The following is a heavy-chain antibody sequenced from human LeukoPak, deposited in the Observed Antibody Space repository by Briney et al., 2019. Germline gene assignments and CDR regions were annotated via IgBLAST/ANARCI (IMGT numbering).Heavy chain of an antibody. V-gene: IGHV3-13*01. CDR3: ARAGKEYQFHGMDV. D-gene: IGHD2-2*01. J-gene: IGHJ6*02. Sequence: GGALRLSCVASGFSISTYDMFWVRQPTGKGLEWVSVIGTAGDTYYPDSVKDRFTISRDNVRNSLCLQMINLRAGDTAIYYCARAGKEYQFHGMDVWGQGGTVTVSS. CDR2: IGTAGDT. CDR1: GFSISTYD.